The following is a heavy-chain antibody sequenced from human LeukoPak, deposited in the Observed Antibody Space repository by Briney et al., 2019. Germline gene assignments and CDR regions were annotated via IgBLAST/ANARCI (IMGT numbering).Heavy chain of an antibody. J-gene: IGHJ4*02. Sequence: GGSLRLSCAASGFTVSSNYMSWVRQAPGKGLEWVSVIYSGGSTYYADSGKGRFTISRDNSKNTLYLQMNSLRAEDTAVYYCARRGREAPSGSYDYWGQGTLVTVSS. CDR1: GFTVSSNY. D-gene: IGHD1-26*01. V-gene: IGHV3-66*02. CDR2: IYSGGST. CDR3: ARRGREAPSGSYDY.